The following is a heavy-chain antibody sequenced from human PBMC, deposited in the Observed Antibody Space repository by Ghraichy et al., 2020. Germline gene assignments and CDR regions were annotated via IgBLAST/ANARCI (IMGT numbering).Heavy chain of an antibody. V-gene: IGHV4-34*01. D-gene: IGHD6-6*01. CDR3: ARGLGIAARLSYFDY. CDR2: INHSGST. J-gene: IGHJ4*02. Sequence: GSLRLSCAVYGGSFSGYYWSWIRQPPGKGLEWIGEINHSGSTNYNPSLKSRVTISVDTSKNQFSLKLSSVTAADTAVYYCARGLGIAARLSYFDYWGQGTLVTVSS. CDR1: GGSFSGYY.